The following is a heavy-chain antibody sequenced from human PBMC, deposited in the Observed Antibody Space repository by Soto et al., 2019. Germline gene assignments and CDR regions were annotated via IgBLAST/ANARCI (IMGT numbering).Heavy chain of an antibody. J-gene: IGHJ4*02. CDR1: GFTFSSYS. CDR2: ISSSSSYI. D-gene: IGHD3-3*01. Sequence: GGSLRLSCAASGFTFSSYSMNWVRQAPGKGLEWVSSISSSSSYIYYADSVKGRFTISRDNAKNSLYLQMNSLRAEDTAVYYCASYSNPPYDFWSGYIFDYWGQGTLVTVSS. CDR3: ASYSNPPYDFWSGYIFDY. V-gene: IGHV3-21*01.